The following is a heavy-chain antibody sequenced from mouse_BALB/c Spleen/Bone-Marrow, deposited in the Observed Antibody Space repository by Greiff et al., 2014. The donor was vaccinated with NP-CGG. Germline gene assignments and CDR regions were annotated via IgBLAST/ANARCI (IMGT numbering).Heavy chain of an antibody. CDR3: ARMITTRGFDY. Sequence: VQLQESGAELLKPGTSVKLSCKASGYTFTRYWMHWVKQRLGQGLEWIGELNPSNGHTNYNGKFKNKATVTVDKSSSTAYMQLSSLTSEDSAVYYCARMITTRGFDYWGQGTTLTVSS. CDR1: GYTFTRYW. J-gene: IGHJ2*01. D-gene: IGHD2-4*01. V-gene: IGHV1S81*02. CDR2: LNPSNGHT.